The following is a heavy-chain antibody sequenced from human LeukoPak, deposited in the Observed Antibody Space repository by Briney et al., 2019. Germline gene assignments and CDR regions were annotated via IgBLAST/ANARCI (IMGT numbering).Heavy chain of an antibody. CDR2: ISGSGGST. Sequence: GGSLRLSCAASGFTFSSYAMSWVRQAPGKGLEWVSVISGSGGSTYYADSVKGRFTISRDNSKNTLYLQMNSLRAEDTAVYYCAKDWRDGYNTRDYWGQGTLVTVSS. CDR1: GFTFSSYA. CDR3: AKDWRDGYNTRDY. V-gene: IGHV3-23*01. J-gene: IGHJ4*02. D-gene: IGHD5-24*01.